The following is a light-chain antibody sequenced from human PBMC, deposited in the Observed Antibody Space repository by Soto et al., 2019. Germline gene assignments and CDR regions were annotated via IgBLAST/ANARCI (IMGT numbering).Light chain of an antibody. CDR3: NSYARSINDV. CDR1: RSDVGGYNY. V-gene: IGLV2-8*01. CDR2: EVS. Sequence: QSALTQPPSASGSPGQSVTISCTGTRSDVGGYNYVSWYQQHPGKAPKLMNYEVSKRSSGVPDRFSGFKSGNTAALSVSGLQVEYEADYYCNSYARSINDVFVTGTKLTVL. J-gene: IGLJ1*01.